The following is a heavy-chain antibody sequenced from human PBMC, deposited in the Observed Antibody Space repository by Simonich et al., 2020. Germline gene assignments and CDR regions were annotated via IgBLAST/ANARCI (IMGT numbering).Heavy chain of an antibody. V-gene: IGHV3-13*01. CDR1: GFPFSSYD. D-gene: IGHD1-26*01. CDR2: IGTPGDT. Sequence: EVQLVESGGGLVQPGGSLRLSCAASGFPFSSYDMHWVRQATEKGLGGFQAIGTPGDTYYPGSVKGRFTISRENAKNSLYLQMNSLRAGDTAVYYCARGGYSGSYNWFDPWGQGTLVTVSS. J-gene: IGHJ5*02. CDR3: ARGGYSGSYNWFDP.